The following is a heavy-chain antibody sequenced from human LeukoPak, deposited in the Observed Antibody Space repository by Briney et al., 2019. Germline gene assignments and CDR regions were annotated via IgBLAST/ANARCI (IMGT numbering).Heavy chain of an antibody. J-gene: IGHJ4*02. CDR2: IYYSGST. D-gene: IGHD6-19*01. CDR3: ARDGETGIAVAGTIDY. V-gene: IGHV4-31*03. Sequence: SETPSLTCTVSGGSISSGGYYWSWIRQHPGKGLEWIGYIYYSGSTYYNPSLKSRVTISVDTSKNQFSLKLSSVTAADTAVYYCARDGETGIAVAGTIDYWGQGTLVTVSS. CDR1: GGSISSGGYY.